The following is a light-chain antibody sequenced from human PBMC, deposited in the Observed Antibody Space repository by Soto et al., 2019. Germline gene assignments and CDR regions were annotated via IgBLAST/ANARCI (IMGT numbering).Light chain of an antibody. CDR2: DAS. CDR1: QSVSIN. CDR3: QQYNNWHPLT. Sequence: ERGMTQARGSLSLSTGEDATRSCSARQSVSINLAWYQQKPGQAPRLLIYDASPRATGIPARFSGSGSGTEFTLTISSLQSKDFAVYYCQQYNNWHPLTFGGGTKVDI. J-gene: IGKJ4*01. V-gene: IGKV3D-15*01.